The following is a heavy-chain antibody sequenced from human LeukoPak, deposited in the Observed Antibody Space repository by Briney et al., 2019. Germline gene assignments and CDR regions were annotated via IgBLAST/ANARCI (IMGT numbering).Heavy chain of an antibody. D-gene: IGHD3-3*01. CDR3: AKPPITIFGVIHYYYMDV. CDR1: GFTFNSYS. J-gene: IGHJ6*03. CDR2: TSSTSSNI. V-gene: IGHV3-48*01. Sequence: GGSLRLSCAASGFTFNSYSMNWVRQAPGKGLEWVSYTSSTSSNIYYADSVKGRFTISRDNAKNSLYLQMNSLRAEDTAVYYCAKPPITIFGVIHYYYMDVWGKGTTVTVSS.